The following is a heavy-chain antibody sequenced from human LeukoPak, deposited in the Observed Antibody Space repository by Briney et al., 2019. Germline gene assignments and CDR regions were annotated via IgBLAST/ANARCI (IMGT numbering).Heavy chain of an antibody. D-gene: IGHD2-15*01. CDR1: GFTLNNYA. J-gene: IGHJ4*02. V-gene: IGHV3-23*01. CDR3: VKGTGVSRYSSYAY. Sequence: HPGGPLRLSCAASGFTLNNYAMSWVRQAPGKGLEWVSTRGSGGSTYYADSVRGRFTISRDSAKNSLHLEMNNLSAEDTAVYYCVKGTGVSRYSSYAYWGQGTLVTVSS. CDR2: RGSGGST.